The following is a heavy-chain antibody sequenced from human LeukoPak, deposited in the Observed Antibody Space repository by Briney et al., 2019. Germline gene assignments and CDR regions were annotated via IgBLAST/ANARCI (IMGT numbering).Heavy chain of an antibody. V-gene: IGHV3-7*01. CDR1: GLTFRSHW. Sequence: GGSLRLSCVASGLTFRSHWMSWVRQAPGKGLEWVANIKSDGSEKYYVDSVEGRFTISRDNAKNSLFLQMNSLRAEDTAVYYCARDTAWRALDYWGQGTLVTVSS. CDR3: ARDTAWRALDY. J-gene: IGHJ4*02. CDR2: IKSDGSEK. D-gene: IGHD4-17*01.